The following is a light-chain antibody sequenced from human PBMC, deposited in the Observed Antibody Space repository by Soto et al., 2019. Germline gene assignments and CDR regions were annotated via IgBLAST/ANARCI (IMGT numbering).Light chain of an antibody. CDR1: NSNIGRNP. CDR2: TNS. J-gene: IGLJ1*01. V-gene: IGLV1-44*01. CDR3: QSYDSRLSGCV. Sequence: QSVLTQPPSASGTPGQRVTISCSGGNSNIGRNPVNWYQKFPGTAPKLLISTNSQRPSWVPDRFSGSKSGTSASLAISGLRSEDEADYYCQSYDSRLSGCVFGTGTKLTVL.